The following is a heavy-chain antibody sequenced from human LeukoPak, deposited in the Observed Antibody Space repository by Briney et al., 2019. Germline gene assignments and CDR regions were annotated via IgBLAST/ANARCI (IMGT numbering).Heavy chain of an antibody. V-gene: IGHV4-59*01. Sequence: SETLSLTCTVSGGSISSYYWSWIRQPPGRGLEWIGYIYYSGSTNYNPSLKSRVTISVDTSKNQFSLKLSSVTAADTAVYYCARGSVPVGHNWFDPWGQGTLVTVSS. CDR1: GGSISSYY. J-gene: IGHJ5*02. D-gene: IGHD3-3*01. CDR3: ARGSVPVGHNWFDP. CDR2: IYYSGST.